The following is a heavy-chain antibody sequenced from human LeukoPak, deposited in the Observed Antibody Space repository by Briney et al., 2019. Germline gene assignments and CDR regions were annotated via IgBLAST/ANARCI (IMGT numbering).Heavy chain of an antibody. CDR2: VNHGGST. Sequence: KPSETLSLTCAVYGGSLSGYYWSWIRQPPGKGLEWIGEVNHGGSTNYNPSLKSRVTILVDTSKNQFSLKLSSVTAADTAVYYCATAMFILYYMDVWGKGTTVTVSS. V-gene: IGHV4-34*01. D-gene: IGHD3-10*02. CDR1: GGSLSGYY. CDR3: ATAMFILYYMDV. J-gene: IGHJ6*03.